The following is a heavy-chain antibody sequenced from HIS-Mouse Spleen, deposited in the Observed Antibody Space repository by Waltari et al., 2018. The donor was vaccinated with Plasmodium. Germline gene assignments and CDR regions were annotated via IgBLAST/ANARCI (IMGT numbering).Heavy chain of an antibody. D-gene: IGHD6-13*01. V-gene: IGHV3-7*01. CDR1: GFTFVSYW. Sequence: EVQLVESGGGLVQPGGSLSLSCAAYGFTFVSYWRSWVRQAPGKGLEGVANIKQDGSEKYYVDSVKGRFTISRDNAKNSLYLQMNSLRAEDTAVYYCASSWYWYFDLWGRGTLVTVSS. CDR3: ASSWYWYFDL. J-gene: IGHJ2*01. CDR2: IKQDGSEK.